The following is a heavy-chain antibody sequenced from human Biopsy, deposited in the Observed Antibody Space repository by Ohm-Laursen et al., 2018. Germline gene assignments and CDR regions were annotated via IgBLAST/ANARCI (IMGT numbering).Heavy chain of an antibody. J-gene: IGHJ4*02. Sequence: VASVKVSCKVSGYTLTELSMHWVRQAPGRGLEWMGGFAPENGKTIYAQKFQGRVTMTEDTSTDTAYMELSSLRSEDTAVYYCAADINVWNANYWGQGTQVTVSS. D-gene: IGHD1-1*01. V-gene: IGHV1-24*01. CDR2: FAPENGKT. CDR1: GYTLTELS. CDR3: AADINVWNANY.